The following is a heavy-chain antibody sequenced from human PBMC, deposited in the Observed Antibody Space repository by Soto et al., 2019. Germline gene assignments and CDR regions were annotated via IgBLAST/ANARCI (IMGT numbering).Heavy chain of an antibody. V-gene: IGHV3-21*01. CDR1: GFTFSSYS. Sequence: GGSLRLSCAASGFTFSSYSMNWVRQAPGKGLEWVSSISSSSSYIYYADSAKGRFTISRDNAKNSLYLQMNSLRAEDTAVYYCARDTSAGYDYVWGSYRPTYYYYGMDVWGQGTTVTVS. CDR3: ARDTSAGYDYVWGSYRPTYYYYGMDV. CDR2: ISSSSSYI. D-gene: IGHD3-16*02. J-gene: IGHJ6*02.